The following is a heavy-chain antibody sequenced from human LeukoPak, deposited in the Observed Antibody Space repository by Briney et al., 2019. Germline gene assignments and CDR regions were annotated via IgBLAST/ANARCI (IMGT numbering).Heavy chain of an antibody. D-gene: IGHD5-18*01. J-gene: IGHJ4*02. Sequence: PSETLSLTCTVPGGSISSYYWSWIRQPAGKGLEWIGRIYTSGSTNYNPSLKSRVTMSVDTSKNQFSLKLSSVTAADTAVYYCASSDTAMAPFDYWGQGTLVTVSS. V-gene: IGHV4-4*07. CDR1: GGSISSYY. CDR2: IYTSGST. CDR3: ASSDTAMAPFDY.